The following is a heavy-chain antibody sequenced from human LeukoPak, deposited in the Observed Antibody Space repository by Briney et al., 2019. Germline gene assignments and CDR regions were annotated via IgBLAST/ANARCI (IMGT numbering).Heavy chain of an antibody. CDR3: AREDCSGGSCYPGGIDY. D-gene: IGHD2-15*01. V-gene: IGHV1-8*01. J-gene: IGHJ4*02. CDR1: GYTFTSYD. CDR2: MNPNSGNT. Sequence: VASVKVSCKASGYTFTSYDINWVRQATGQGLEWMGWMNPNSGNTGYAQKFQGRVTMTRDTSISTAYMELSRLRSDDTAVYYCAREDCSGGSCYPGGIDYWGQGTLVTVSS.